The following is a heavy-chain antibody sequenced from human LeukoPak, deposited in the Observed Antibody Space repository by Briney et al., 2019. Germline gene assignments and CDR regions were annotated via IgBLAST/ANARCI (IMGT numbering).Heavy chain of an antibody. CDR2: IKCDGSEK. CDR1: GFTFSNCW. D-gene: IGHD2-2*01. CDR3: VRGVGSSTSCYVRAFDI. J-gene: IGHJ3*02. V-gene: IGHV3-52*01. Sequence: GVSLRLSCGACGFTFSNCWMQWVCQAPEKGLEWVADIKCDGSEKCYVDSVKGRLTISRDNAKNSLYLQVNSLRAEDMTVYYCVRGVGSSTSCYVRAFDIWGQGTMVTVSS.